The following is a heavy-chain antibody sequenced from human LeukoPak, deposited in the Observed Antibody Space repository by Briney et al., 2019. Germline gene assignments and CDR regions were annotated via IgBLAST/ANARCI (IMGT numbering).Heavy chain of an antibody. D-gene: IGHD5-12*01. J-gene: IGHJ4*02. CDR3: AREHVEEIVATIDDFDY. CDR1: GFSFSDYG. CDR2: ISGSGGST. Sequence: GGSLRLSCVASGFSFSDYGMNWVRQAPGKGLEWVSAISGSGGSTYYADSVKGRFTISRDNAKNSLYLQMNSLRAEDTAVYYCAREHVEEIVATIDDFDYWGQGTLVTVSS. V-gene: IGHV3-23*01.